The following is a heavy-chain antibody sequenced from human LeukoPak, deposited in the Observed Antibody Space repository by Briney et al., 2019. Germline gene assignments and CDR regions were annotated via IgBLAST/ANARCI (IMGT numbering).Heavy chain of an antibody. V-gene: IGHV3-48*01. Sequence: GGSLRLSCAASGFTFSSYEMNWVRQAPGKGLEWVSYISSSSSTIYYADSVKGRFTISRDNAKNSLYLQMNSLRAEDTAVYYCARDRGESMGDYYDSSGYPYYFDYWGQGTLVTVSS. CDR2: ISSSSSTI. CDR1: GFTFSSYE. CDR3: ARDRGESMGDYYDSSGYPYYFDY. J-gene: IGHJ4*02. D-gene: IGHD3-22*01.